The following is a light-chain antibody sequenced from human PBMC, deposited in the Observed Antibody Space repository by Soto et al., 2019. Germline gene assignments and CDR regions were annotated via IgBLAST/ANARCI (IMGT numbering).Light chain of an antibody. V-gene: IGKV3-20*01. Sequence: EIVLTQSPGTLSLSPGERATLSCRASQSISSAYIAWYQQKPGQTPRLLIYGPHTRAAGIPDRFSGSGSGTDFTLTNNRLDPEDFAVYCCQQYGSLPITFGQGTRLEIK. CDR2: GPH. J-gene: IGKJ5*01. CDR1: QSISSAY. CDR3: QQYGSLPIT.